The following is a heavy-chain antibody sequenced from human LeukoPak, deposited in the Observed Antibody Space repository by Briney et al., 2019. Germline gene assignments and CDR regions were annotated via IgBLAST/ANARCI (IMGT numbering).Heavy chain of an antibody. V-gene: IGHV1-2*02. CDR3: ARVRPAPYDILTGYHPLNSFDP. CDR1: GYTFTVYY. J-gene: IGHJ5*02. CDR2: INPNIVGT. D-gene: IGHD3-9*01. Sequence: ASLRVSCEASGYTFTVYYTHSVPAAPRGRREWGGGINPNIVGTNYTQKFRGRVTMTRETSIRTAYIELSTRRDVDTAVIYCARVRPAPYDILTGYHPLNSFDPWGQGTLVTVSS.